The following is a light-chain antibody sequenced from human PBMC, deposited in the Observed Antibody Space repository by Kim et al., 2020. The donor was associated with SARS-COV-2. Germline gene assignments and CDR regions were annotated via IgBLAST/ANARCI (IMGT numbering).Light chain of an antibody. CDR2: DAS. Sequence: DIQMTQSPSTLSASVGDRVTITCRASQSISSWFAWYQQKPGKAPKLLIYDASSLESGVPSRFSGSGSGTEFTLTISSLQPDDFATYYCQQYNGYFRTFGQGTKVDIK. CDR1: QSISSW. V-gene: IGKV1-5*01. J-gene: IGKJ1*01. CDR3: QQYNGYFRT.